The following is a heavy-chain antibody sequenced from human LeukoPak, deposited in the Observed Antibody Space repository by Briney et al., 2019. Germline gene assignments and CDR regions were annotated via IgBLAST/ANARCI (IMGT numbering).Heavy chain of an antibody. Sequence: GGSLRLSCAASGFTFSGYSMNWVRQAPGRWLEWVSSISSSSSFIYYVDSVKGRFTISRDDAKNSLYLQLNSLRAEDTAVYYCARDYTGYYFDYWGQGTLVTVSS. J-gene: IGHJ4*02. V-gene: IGHV3-21*01. CDR2: ISSSSSFI. D-gene: IGHD1-14*01. CDR1: GFTFSGYS. CDR3: ARDYTGYYFDY.